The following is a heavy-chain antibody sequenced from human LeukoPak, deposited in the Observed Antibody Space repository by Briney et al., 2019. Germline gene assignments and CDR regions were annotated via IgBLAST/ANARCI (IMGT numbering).Heavy chain of an antibody. D-gene: IGHD2-2*01. CDR3: AREWPAAIRSMSWFDP. Sequence: GGSLRLSCAASGFSFSSYWMSWVRQAPGKGLEWVANINQDGTEKYYVDSVKGRFTISRDNAKNSLYLQMNSLRAEDTAVYYCAREWPAAIRSMSWFDPWGQGTLVTVSS. V-gene: IGHV3-7*01. CDR2: INQDGTEK. CDR1: GFSFSSYW. J-gene: IGHJ5*02.